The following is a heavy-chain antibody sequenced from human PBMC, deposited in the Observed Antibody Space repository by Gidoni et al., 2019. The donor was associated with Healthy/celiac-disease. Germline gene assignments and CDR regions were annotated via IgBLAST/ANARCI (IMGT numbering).Heavy chain of an antibody. CDR2: INLNGGST. J-gene: IGHJ4*02. V-gene: IGHV3-20*04. CDR1: GFTFDAYG. CDR3: ARVDYYGSGSYYNGVDY. Sequence: EVQLVESGGGVVRPGGSLRLSCAASGFTFDAYGMSWVRQPPGKGLEWVSGINLNGGSTGYADSVKGRFTISRDNAKNSLYLQMNSLRAEDTALYYCARVDYYGSGSYYNGVDYWGQGTLVTVSS. D-gene: IGHD3-10*01.